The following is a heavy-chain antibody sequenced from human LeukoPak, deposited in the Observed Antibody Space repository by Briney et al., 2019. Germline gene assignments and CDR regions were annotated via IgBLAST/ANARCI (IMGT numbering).Heavy chain of an antibody. D-gene: IGHD1-14*01. CDR3: ARVRTAPGYFYYGMDV. CDR1: GFTFSSYS. CDR2: ISSSSSYI. V-gene: IGHV3-21*01. Sequence: PGGSLRLSCAASGFTFSSYSMNWVRQAPGKGLEWVSSISSSSSYIHYADSVKDRFTISRDNAKKSLYMQMNSLRAEDMAVYYCARVRTAPGYFYYGMDVWGQGTTVTVS. J-gene: IGHJ6*02.